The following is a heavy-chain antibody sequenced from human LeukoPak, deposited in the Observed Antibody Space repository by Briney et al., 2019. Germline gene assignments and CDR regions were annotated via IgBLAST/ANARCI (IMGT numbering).Heavy chain of an antibody. Sequence: PGGSLRLSCAASGFTFGNYAMHWVRQAPGKGLQWVAVMSFDGTNKFYADSVKGRFTISRDNSKNTLYLQMNSLRAEDTAVYYCARLVCSTIPCYGKFYFDSWGQGTLVPVSS. CDR2: MSFDGTNK. J-gene: IGHJ4*02. CDR1: GFTFGNYA. CDR3: ARLVCSTIPCYGKFYFDS. V-gene: IGHV3-30-3*01. D-gene: IGHD2-2*01.